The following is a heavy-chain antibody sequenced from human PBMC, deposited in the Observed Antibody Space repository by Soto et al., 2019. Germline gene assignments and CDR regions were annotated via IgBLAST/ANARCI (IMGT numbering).Heavy chain of an antibody. CDR2: IYSTGTT. CDR1: GGPITAQY. Sequence: QVQLQEWGPGLLKPSETLSLTCTVSGGPITAQYWSWIRQPAGKGLEWIGRIYSTGTTKYNPSLRRRVAMSVDTSKNQFSLRLTSVTAADTAVYYWTRDVYSNSNNWCAPGGQGTLVSFSS. V-gene: IGHV4-4*07. CDR3: TRDVYSNSNNWCAP. J-gene: IGHJ5*02. D-gene: IGHD4-4*01.